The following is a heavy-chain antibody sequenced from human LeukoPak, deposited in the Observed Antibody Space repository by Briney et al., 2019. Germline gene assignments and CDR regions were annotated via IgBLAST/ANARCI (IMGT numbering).Heavy chain of an antibody. J-gene: IGHJ6*03. CDR3: AREGRVRGVIIRSQYYYYYYMDV. CDR1: GGSFSGYY. D-gene: IGHD3-10*01. CDR2: INHSGST. Sequence: SETLSLTCAVYGGSFSGYYWSWIRQPPGKGLEWIGEINHSGSTYYNPSLKSRVTISVDTSKNQFSLKLSSVTAADTAVYYCAREGRVRGVIIRSQYYYYYYMDVWGKGTTVTVSS. V-gene: IGHV4-34*01.